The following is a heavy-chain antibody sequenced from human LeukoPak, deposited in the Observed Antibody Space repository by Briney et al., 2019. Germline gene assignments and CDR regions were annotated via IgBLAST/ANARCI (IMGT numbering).Heavy chain of an antibody. CDR2: MYYSGST. D-gene: IGHD6-13*01. CDR1: GGSISSSNYY. CDR3: ARRIGDSSSWFPTFFDY. Sequence: SSETLSLTCTVSGGSISSSNYYWGWIRQPPGKGLEWIGSMYYSGSTYYNPSLKSRVTISVDTSKNQFSLKLSSVTAADTAVYYCARRIGDSSSWFPTFFDYWGQGTLVTVSS. V-gene: IGHV4-39*01. J-gene: IGHJ4*02.